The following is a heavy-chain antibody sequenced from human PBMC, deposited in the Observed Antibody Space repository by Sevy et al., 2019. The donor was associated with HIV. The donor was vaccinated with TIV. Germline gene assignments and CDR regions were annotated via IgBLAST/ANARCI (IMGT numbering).Heavy chain of an antibody. CDR3: AKDQRWLQSYYYYGMHV. CDR1: GFTFSDYG. D-gene: IGHD5-12*01. CDR2: ISYDGSNK. V-gene: IGHV3-30*18. J-gene: IGHJ6*02. Sequence: GGSLRLSCAASGFTFSDYGMHWVRQAPGKGLEWVVVISYDGSNKYYADSVKGRFTISRDNSKNTLYLQMNGLRAEDTAVYYCAKDQRWLQSYYYYGMHVWGQGTTVTVSS.